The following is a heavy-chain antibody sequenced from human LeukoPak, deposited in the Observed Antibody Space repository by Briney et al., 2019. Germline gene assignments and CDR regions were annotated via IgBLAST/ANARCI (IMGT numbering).Heavy chain of an antibody. V-gene: IGHV3-66*01. J-gene: IGHJ4*02. D-gene: IGHD6-13*01. CDR3: ARALIAAAGLYYFDY. CDR2: IYSGGST. Sequence: GGFLRLSCAASGFTVGSNYMSWVRQAPGKGLEWVSVIYSGGSTYYADSVKGRFTISRDNSKNTLYLQMNSLRAEDTAVYYCARALIAAAGLYYFDYWGQGTLVTVSS. CDR1: GFTVGSNY.